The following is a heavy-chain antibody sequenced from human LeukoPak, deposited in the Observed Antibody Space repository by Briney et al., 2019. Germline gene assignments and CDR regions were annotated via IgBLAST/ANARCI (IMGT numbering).Heavy chain of an antibody. CDR3: ASHRRSHGAEY. V-gene: IGHV4-59*01. CDR2: VYYTGST. J-gene: IGHJ4*02. Sequence: SETLSLTCTVSGGSFEHYFWSWIRQSPGKGLEFIGYVYYTGSTDYSPSLKSRLTISADTSKNQFSLKLSSVTAADTAVYYCASHRRSHGAEYWGQGTLVTVSS. CDR1: GGSFEHYF. D-gene: IGHD5-18*01.